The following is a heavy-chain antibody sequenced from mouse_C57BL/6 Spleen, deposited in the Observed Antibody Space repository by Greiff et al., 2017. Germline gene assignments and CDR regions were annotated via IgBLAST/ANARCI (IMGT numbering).Heavy chain of an antibody. CDR1: GYTFTDYE. D-gene: IGHD2-4*01. J-gene: IGHJ3*01. Sequence: VQLQQSGAELVRPGASVTLSCKASGYTFTDYEMHWVKQTPVHGLEWIGAIDPETGGTAYNQKFKGKAILTADKSSSTAYMELRSLTSEDSAVYYCTRKGIYYDYGAFAYWGQGTLVTVSA. V-gene: IGHV1-15*01. CDR3: TRKGIYYDYGAFAY. CDR2: IDPETGGT.